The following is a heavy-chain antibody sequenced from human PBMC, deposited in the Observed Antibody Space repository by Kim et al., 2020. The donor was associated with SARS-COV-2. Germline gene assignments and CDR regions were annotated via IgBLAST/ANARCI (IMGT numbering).Heavy chain of an antibody. CDR2: INTDGSNT. D-gene: IGHD1-26*01. J-gene: IGHJ4*02. Sequence: GKGLVWVSRINTDGSNTIYADSVKGRFTISRDNAKNTLYLQMNSLRAEDTAVYYCARDQSRAGPTTVDYWGQGTLVTVSS. CDR3: ARDQSRAGPTTVDY. V-gene: IGHV3-74*01.